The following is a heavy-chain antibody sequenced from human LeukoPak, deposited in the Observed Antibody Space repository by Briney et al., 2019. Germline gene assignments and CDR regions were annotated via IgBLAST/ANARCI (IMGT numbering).Heavy chain of an antibody. CDR2: ISGNSKTT. D-gene: IGHD5-12*01. J-gene: IGHJ4*02. CDR3: AKGQMATILGFDS. CDR1: GFTFSAYR. Sequence: GGSLRLSCAASGFTFSAYRMSWVRQAPGKGLEWLSYISGNSKTTYYADSVKGRFTISRDEAQNSLYLQMTSLRDEDTAVYYCAKGQMATILGFDSWGQGALVTVSS. V-gene: IGHV3-48*02.